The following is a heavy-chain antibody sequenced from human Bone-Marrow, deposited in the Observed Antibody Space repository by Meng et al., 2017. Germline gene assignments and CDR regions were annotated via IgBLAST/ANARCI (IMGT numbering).Heavy chain of an antibody. CDR1: GYTLTELS. CDR3: ARDKPPYSSSWRVPAPGAFDI. Sequence: ASVKVSCKVSGYTLTELSMHWVRQAPGKGLEWMGGFDPEDGETIYAQKFQGRVTMTEDTSTDTAYMELSSLRSDDTAVYYCARDKPPYSSSWRVPAPGAFDIWGQGTMVTVSS. CDR2: FDPEDGET. D-gene: IGHD6-13*01. V-gene: IGHV1-24*01. J-gene: IGHJ3*02.